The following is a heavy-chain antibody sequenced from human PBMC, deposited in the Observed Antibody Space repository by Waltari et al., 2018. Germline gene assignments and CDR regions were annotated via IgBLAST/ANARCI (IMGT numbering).Heavy chain of an antibody. Sequence: QVHLVQSGAEVKKPGASVQVSCKASGYTFTGYYIQWVRRAPGQGLEWMGRINPNSGDTNYAQKCQGRVTLTRDTSIKTAYMELSSLKSDDTAVYYCARDLGSDYGNRDYWGQGTLVTVPS. J-gene: IGHJ4*02. V-gene: IGHV1-2*06. CDR2: INPNSGDT. CDR1: GYTFTGYY. D-gene: IGHD4-17*01. CDR3: ARDLGSDYGNRDY.